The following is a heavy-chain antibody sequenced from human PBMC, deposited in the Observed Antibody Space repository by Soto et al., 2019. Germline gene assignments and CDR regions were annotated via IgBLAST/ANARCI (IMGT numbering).Heavy chain of an antibody. Sequence: ITLKESGPTLVKPTQTLTLTCTFSGFSLTTHGVAVGWIRQPPGEALEWLALIYWDDDKRYSPSLRDRLTISQDTSKNHVVLTMTNMDPVDTATYYCAHASRYYGGKAFDYWGQGTLVTVSS. CDR2: IYWDDDK. CDR1: GFSLTTHGVA. J-gene: IGHJ4*02. D-gene: IGHD4-17*01. CDR3: AHASRYYGGKAFDY. V-gene: IGHV2-5*02.